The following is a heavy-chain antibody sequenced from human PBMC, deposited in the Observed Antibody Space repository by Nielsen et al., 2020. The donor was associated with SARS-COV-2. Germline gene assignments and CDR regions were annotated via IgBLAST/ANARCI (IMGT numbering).Heavy chain of an antibody. D-gene: IGHD3-10*01. CDR2: ISSSSSTI. CDR3: ARDYHGSGSYYQYYYYYYMDV. J-gene: IGHJ6*03. Sequence: WLRQPPGKGLEWVSYISSSSSTIYYADSVKGRFTISRDNAKNSLYLQMNSLRDEDTAVYYCARDYHGSGSYYQYYYYYYMDVGGKGTTVPSP. V-gene: IGHV3-48*02.